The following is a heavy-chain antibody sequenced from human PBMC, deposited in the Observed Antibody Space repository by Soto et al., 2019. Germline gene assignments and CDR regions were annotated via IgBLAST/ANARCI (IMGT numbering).Heavy chain of an antibody. J-gene: IGHJ4*02. CDR1: GFSFSSDG. CDR3: AKGGTPYFDF. D-gene: IGHD1-1*01. V-gene: IGHV3-30*04. Sequence: QVQLVESGGGVVQPGGPLRLSCAASGFSFSSDGMVWVRQAPGKGLEWVATISSDGRNEHYSDSVRGRFIVSRDSSKNTLHLQMNSLRVEDTAVYYCAKGGTPYFDFWGQGTLVTVSS. CDR2: ISSDGRNE.